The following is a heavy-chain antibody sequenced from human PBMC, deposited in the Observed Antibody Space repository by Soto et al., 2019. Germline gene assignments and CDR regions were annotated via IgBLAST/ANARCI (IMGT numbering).Heavy chain of an antibody. V-gene: IGHV3-21*01. CDR2: LSSTGFNI. J-gene: IGHJ4*02. CDR3: ERRSGTSLD. Sequence: PVGSLRLSCAASGFIFSRYTMNWVRQAPGKGLEWVSSLSSTGFNIEYADSVKGRFTISRDNAKNSLFLQMNRLRVEDTAVYYCERRSGTSLDWGQGTLVTVSS. D-gene: IGHD1-26*01. CDR1: GFIFSRYT.